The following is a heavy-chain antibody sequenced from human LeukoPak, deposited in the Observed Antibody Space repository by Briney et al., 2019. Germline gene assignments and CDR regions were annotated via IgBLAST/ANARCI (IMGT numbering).Heavy chain of an antibody. Sequence: GGSLRLSCAASTFSVTNAWMSWVRQAPGKGLEWVSSISASDTYINYADSLKGRFTISRDNAKNSLYLQMNSLRVEDTAVYYCAREPSGGYCSSSSCSRYFQYWGQGTLVTVSS. D-gene: IGHD2-2*01. CDR3: AREPSGGYCSSSSCSRYFQY. CDR1: TFSVTNAW. J-gene: IGHJ1*01. CDR2: ISASDTYI. V-gene: IGHV3-21*01.